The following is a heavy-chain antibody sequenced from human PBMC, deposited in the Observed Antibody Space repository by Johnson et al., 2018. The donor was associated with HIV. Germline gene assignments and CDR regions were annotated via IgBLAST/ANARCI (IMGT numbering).Heavy chain of an antibody. D-gene: IGHD6-6*01. Sequence: VPLVESGGGVVRPGGSLRLSCAASGFTFDDYGMSWVRQAPGKGLEWVAFIRYDGSNKYYADSVKGRFTISRDNSKNTLYLQMNSLRAEDTAGYYCARVSSLGGIAARNAFDIWGQGTMVTVSS. J-gene: IGHJ3*02. CDR1: GFTFDDYG. CDR3: ARVSSLGGIAARNAFDI. V-gene: IGHV3-30*02. CDR2: IRYDGSNK.